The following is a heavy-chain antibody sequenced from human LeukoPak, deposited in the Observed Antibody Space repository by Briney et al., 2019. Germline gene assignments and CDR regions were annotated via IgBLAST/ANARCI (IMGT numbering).Heavy chain of an antibody. V-gene: IGHV3-48*01. CDR3: ARAWYQLPYDYFDY. CDR2: ISGGVSSISGGGKSI. J-gene: IGHJ4*02. CDR1: GFAFSLYT. Sequence: GSLRLSCAASGFAFSLYTMNWVRQAPGKGLEWLSYISGGVSSISGGGKSIYYAASVRGRFTISRDNAKNSLYLQMNSLRAEDTAVYYCARAWYQLPYDYFDYWGQGTLVTVSS. D-gene: IGHD2-2*01.